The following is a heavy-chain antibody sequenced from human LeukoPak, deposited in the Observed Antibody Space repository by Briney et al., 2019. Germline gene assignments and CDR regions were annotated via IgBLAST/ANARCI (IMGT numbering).Heavy chain of an antibody. CDR1: GYTFTSYD. V-gene: IGHV1-18*01. Sequence: ASVKVSCKASGYTFTSYDINWVRQATGQGLEWMGWMNPNSGNTNYAQKLQGRVTMTTDTSTSTAYMELRSLRSDDTAVYYCARDPVTMVRGVTNFDYWGQGTLVTVSS. D-gene: IGHD3-10*01. J-gene: IGHJ4*02. CDR2: MNPNSGNT. CDR3: ARDPVTMVRGVTNFDY.